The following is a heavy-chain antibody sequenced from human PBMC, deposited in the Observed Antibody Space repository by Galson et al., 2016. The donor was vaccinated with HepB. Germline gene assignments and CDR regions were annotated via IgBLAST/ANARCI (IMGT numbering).Heavy chain of an antibody. CDR2: IYYYGST. CDR3: AREESAGRDYYHAVDV. D-gene: IGHD4/OR15-4a*01. CDR1: GGSISSGDYY. J-gene: IGHJ6*02. Sequence: TLSLTCTVSGGSISSGDYYWSWIRQHPGKGLEWIGYIYYYGSTYYSPSLRSRVTLSVDTSKNQFSLKLISVTAADTAVYYLAREESAGRDYYHAVDVWGQGTTVTVSS. V-gene: IGHV4-31*03.